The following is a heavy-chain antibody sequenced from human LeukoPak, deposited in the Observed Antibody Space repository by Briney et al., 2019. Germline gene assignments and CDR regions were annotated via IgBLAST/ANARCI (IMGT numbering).Heavy chain of an antibody. CDR3: ARVRYSSSWYIAY. J-gene: IGHJ4*02. CDR2: ISYDGSNK. V-gene: IGHV3-30*03. D-gene: IGHD6-13*01. Sequence: PGGSLRLSCAASGFTFDGYGMSWVRQAPGKGLEWVAVISYDGSNKYYADSVKGRFTISRDNSKNTLYLQMNSLRAEDTAVYYCARVRYSSSWYIAYWGQGTLVTVSS. CDR1: GFTFDGYG.